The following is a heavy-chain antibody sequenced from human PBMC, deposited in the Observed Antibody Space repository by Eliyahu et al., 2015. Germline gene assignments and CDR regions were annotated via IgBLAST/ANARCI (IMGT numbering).Heavy chain of an antibody. Sequence: QVQLQESGPGLVKPSETLSLTCSVSGGSXNGFYWXWIRQPAGKRLEWIGXTFSVGSAYYXPPXSTRVTMSVDTSRNQFSLKLSXVTATDTAVYFCAQGRVRXRFDNWGQGALVTVSS. CDR1: GGSXNGFY. CDR2: TFSVGSA. D-gene: IGHD3-10*01. V-gene: IGHV4-4*07. CDR3: AQGRVRXRFDN. J-gene: IGHJ4*02.